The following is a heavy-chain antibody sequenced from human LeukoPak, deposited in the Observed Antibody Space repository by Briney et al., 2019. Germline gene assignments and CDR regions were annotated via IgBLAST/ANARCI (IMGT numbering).Heavy chain of an antibody. Sequence: GGSLRLSCAASGFTFSSYGMHWVRQAPGKGLEWGAVISYDESDKYYADSVKGRFTISRDNSKNTLYLQMNSLRPEDTAVYYCAKGVVAATNAAYYGMDVWGQGTTVTVSS. J-gene: IGHJ6*02. D-gene: IGHD2-15*01. CDR3: AKGVVAATNAAYYGMDV. V-gene: IGHV3-30*18. CDR1: GFTFSSYG. CDR2: ISYDESDK.